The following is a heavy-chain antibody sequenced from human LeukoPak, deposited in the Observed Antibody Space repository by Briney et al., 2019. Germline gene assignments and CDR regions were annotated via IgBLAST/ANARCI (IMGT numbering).Heavy chain of an antibody. J-gene: IGHJ1*01. Sequence: GASVKVSCKASGYTFTSYGISWVRQAPGQGLEWMGWISAYNGYTKAAQKFQDRFIITTDTSTNTAYMELRSLTSDDTAVYFCARRSPTTETTDPFQHWGQGTLVSVS. CDR3: ARRSPTTETTDPFQH. CDR2: ISAYNGYT. V-gene: IGHV1-18*01. D-gene: IGHD4-11*01. CDR1: GYTFTSYG.